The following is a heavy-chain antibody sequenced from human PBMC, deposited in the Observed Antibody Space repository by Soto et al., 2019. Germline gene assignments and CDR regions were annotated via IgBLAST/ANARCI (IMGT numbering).Heavy chain of an antibody. CDR3: ARQLVFYYDSSGYYKRGPGYYFDY. Sequence: SETLSLTCTVSGGSINGYYWSWIRQPPGKGLEWIGYIYYSGSTNYNPSLKSRVTISVDTSKNQFSLKLSSVTAADTAVYYCARQLVFYYDSSGYYKRGPGYYFDYWGQGTLVPVSS. D-gene: IGHD3-22*01. CDR2: IYYSGST. CDR1: GGSINGYY. J-gene: IGHJ4*02. V-gene: IGHV4-59*08.